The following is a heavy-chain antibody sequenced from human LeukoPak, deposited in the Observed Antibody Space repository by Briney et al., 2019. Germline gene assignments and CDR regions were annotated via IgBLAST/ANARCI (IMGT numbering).Heavy chain of an antibody. Sequence: ASVKVSCKASGYTFTGYYMHWVRQAPGQGLEWMGWINPNSGGTNYAQKFQGRVTMTRDTSISTAYMELSRLRSDDTAVYYCARTITMIVVVRETDAFDIWGQGTMVTVSS. CDR2: INPNSGGT. J-gene: IGHJ3*02. V-gene: IGHV1-2*02. D-gene: IGHD3-22*01. CDR3: ARTITMIVVVRETDAFDI. CDR1: GYTFTGYY.